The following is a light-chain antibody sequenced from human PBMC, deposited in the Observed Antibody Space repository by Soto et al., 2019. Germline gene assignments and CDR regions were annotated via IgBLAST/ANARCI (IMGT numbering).Light chain of an antibody. Sequence: QSALTQPASVSGSPGQSITISCTGSSSDVGGYNYVSWYQQHPGKAPKVMIYDVSNRPSGVSNRFSASKSGNTASLTISGLQAEDEADYYCSSYTSSGTWVFGGGTKVTVL. CDR3: SSYTSSGTWV. V-gene: IGLV2-14*03. J-gene: IGLJ3*02. CDR1: SSDVGGYNY. CDR2: DVS.